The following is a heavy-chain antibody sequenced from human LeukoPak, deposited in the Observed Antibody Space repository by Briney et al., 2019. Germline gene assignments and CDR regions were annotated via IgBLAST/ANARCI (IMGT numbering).Heavy chain of an antibody. D-gene: IGHD3-22*01. CDR2: ISYDGSNK. J-gene: IGHJ3*02. Sequence: SGGSLRLSCAASGFTFSSYAMHWVRQAPGKGLEWVAVISYDGSNKYYADSVKGRFTISRDNSKNTLYLQMNSLRAEDTAVYYCAKDLYYYDSSGYLGNAFDIWGQGTMVTVSS. CDR3: AKDLYYYDSSGYLGNAFDI. CDR1: GFTFSSYA. V-gene: IGHV3-30*04.